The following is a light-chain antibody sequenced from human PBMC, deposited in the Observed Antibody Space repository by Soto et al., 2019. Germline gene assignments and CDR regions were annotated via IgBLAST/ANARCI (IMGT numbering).Light chain of an antibody. CDR3: QQYNTWPRA. V-gene: IGKV3-15*01. CDR2: GAS. J-gene: IGKJ1*01. Sequence: EIVMTQSPTTLSVSPAERATLSCRASQSVGSKVAWYQQKPGQAPRLLIYGASTRATGIPARFSGSGSGTEFTLTISSLQSEDFAVYYCQQYNTWPRAFGQGTMVEIK. CDR1: QSVGSK.